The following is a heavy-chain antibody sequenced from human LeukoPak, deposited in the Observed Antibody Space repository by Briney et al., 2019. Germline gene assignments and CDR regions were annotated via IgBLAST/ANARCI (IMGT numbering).Heavy chain of an antibody. CDR3: AKDIEIVGATNGFDY. D-gene: IGHD1-26*01. Sequence: GGSLRLSCAASGFTFSSYAMSWVRQAPGKGLEWVSAISGSGGSTYYADSVKGRFTISRDNSKNTLYLQMNSLRAEDTAVYYCAKDIEIVGATNGFDYWGQGTLVTVSS. CDR1: GFTFSSYA. J-gene: IGHJ4*02. V-gene: IGHV3-23*01. CDR2: ISGSGGST.